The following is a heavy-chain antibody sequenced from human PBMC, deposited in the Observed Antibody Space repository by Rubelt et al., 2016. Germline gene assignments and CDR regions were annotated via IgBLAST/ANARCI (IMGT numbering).Heavy chain of an antibody. D-gene: IGHD3-22*01. CDR2: ISASNGDT. CDR3: ARDLFSRGYYYDSSGYYYFDY. V-gene: IGHV1-18*01. J-gene: IGHJ4*02. Sequence: EWMGRISASNGDTNYAQKLQGRVIMTTDTSRSTAYMELRSLRADDTAVYYCARDLFSRGYYYDSSGYYYFDYWGQGTLVTVSS.